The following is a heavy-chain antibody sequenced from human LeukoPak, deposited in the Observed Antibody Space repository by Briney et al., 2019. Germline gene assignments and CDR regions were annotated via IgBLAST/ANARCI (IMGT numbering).Heavy chain of an antibody. CDR2: IYYSGST. CDR3: ARFDYYDSSGYYAYYFDY. V-gene: IGHV4-39*01. CDR1: GGSISSSSYY. D-gene: IGHD3-22*01. Sequence: SGTLSLTCTVSGGSISSSSYYWGWIRQPPGKGLEWIGSIYYSGSTYYNPSLKSRFTISVDTSKNQLSLKLSSVTAADTAVYYCARFDYYDSSGYYAYYFDYWGQGTLVTVSS. J-gene: IGHJ4*02.